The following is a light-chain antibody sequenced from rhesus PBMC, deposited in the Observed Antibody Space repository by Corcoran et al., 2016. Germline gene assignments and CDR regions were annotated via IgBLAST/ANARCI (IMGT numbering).Light chain of an antibody. V-gene: IGKV7-13*01. CDR3: LRSKSSYS. Sequence: DIVLTQSPASLAVSPGQRATIPCRASERFSVFGINLIHCYQQKPGQPPKTPIYQASNKDTGVPARFSGSGSGTDFPLTINSVEADDAADYYCLRSKSSYSFGQGTKVEI. J-gene: IGKJ2*01. CDR1: ERFSVFGINL. CDR2: QAS.